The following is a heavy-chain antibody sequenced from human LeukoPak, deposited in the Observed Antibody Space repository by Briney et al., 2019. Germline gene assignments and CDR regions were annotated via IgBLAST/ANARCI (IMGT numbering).Heavy chain of an antibody. CDR2: IYSGGNI. Sequence: GGSLRLSCAASGFTVGSTYMSWVRQAPGKGLEWVSVIYSGGNIYYIESVKGRFTISRDTSKNTLYLQMNSLRAEDTAVYFCAGRHCSGGGCYFAGADPFDYWGQGTLVTVSS. D-gene: IGHD2-15*01. J-gene: IGHJ4*02. CDR1: GFTVGSTY. V-gene: IGHV3-53*01. CDR3: AGRHCSGGGCYFAGADPFDY.